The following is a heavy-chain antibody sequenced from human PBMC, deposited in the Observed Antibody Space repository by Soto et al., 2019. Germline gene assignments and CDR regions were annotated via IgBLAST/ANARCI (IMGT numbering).Heavy chain of an antibody. V-gene: IGHV1-3*01. CDR2: INAGNGNT. CDR3: ATGGSCYRYFDR. J-gene: IGHJ2*01. Sequence: QVQLVQSGAEVKKPGASVKVSCKASGYTFTSYAMHLVRQAPGQRLEWMGWINAGNGNTKYSEKFQGSVTITRDTSASTAKMELSSLRTEDSAVDYYATGGSCYRYFDRWGRGTLVTVSS. D-gene: IGHD2-15*01. CDR1: GYTFTSYA.